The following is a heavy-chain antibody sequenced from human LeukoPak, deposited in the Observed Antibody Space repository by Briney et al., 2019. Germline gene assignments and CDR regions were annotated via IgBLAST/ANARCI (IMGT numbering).Heavy chain of an antibody. CDR3: AREAVEMATGPLDY. CDR1: GGTFSSYA. D-gene: IGHD5-24*01. V-gene: IGHV1-69*05. J-gene: IGHJ4*02. CDR2: IIPIFGTA. Sequence: SVKVSXKASGGTFSSYAISWVRQAPGQGLEWMGGIIPIFGTANYAQKFQGRVTITTDESTSTAYMELSSLRSEDAAVYYCAREAVEMATGPLDYWGQGTLVTVSS.